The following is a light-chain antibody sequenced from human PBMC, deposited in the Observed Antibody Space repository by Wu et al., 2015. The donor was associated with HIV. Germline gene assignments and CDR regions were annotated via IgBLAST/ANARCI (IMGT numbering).Light chain of an antibody. CDR3: QQVNTYPRGT. Sequence: DIQLTQSPSFLSASVGDRVTITCRASQGISNYLAWYQQKPWKAPNLLISAASTLQSGVPSRFSGSGSGTEFTLTISSLQPEDFATYYCQQVNTYPRGTFGQGTKVEIK. CDR2: AAS. V-gene: IGKV1-9*01. CDR1: QGISNY. J-gene: IGKJ1*01.